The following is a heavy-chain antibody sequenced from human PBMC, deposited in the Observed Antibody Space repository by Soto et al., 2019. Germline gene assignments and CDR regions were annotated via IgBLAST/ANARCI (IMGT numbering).Heavy chain of an antibody. Sequence: GGSLRLSCAASGFTFSSYAMHWVRQAPGKGLEWVAVISYDGSNKYYADSVKGRFTISRDNSKNTLYLQMNSLRAEDTAVYYCARAFSAFDWLSNGGKGTTVTASS. D-gene: IGHD3-9*01. V-gene: IGHV3-30-3*01. CDR2: ISYDGSNK. CDR3: ARAFSAFDWLSN. CDR1: GFTFSSYA. J-gene: IGHJ6*03.